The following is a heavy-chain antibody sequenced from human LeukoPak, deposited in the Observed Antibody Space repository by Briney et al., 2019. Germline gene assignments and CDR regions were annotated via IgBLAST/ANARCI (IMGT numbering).Heavy chain of an antibody. Sequence: GGSLRLSCAASGFTFSSYGMHWVRQAPGKGLEWVAFIRYDGSNKYYADSVKGRFTISRDNAKNSLYLQMNSLRAEDTAVYYCARDRGDFWSGSYYFDYWGQGTLVTVSS. D-gene: IGHD3-3*01. V-gene: IGHV3-30*02. CDR1: GFTFSSYG. CDR2: IRYDGSNK. J-gene: IGHJ4*02. CDR3: ARDRGDFWSGSYYFDY.